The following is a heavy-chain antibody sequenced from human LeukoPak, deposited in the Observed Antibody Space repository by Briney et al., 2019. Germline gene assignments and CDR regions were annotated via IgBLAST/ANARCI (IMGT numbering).Heavy chain of an antibody. V-gene: IGHV1-18*01. D-gene: IGHD3-22*01. CDR3: ARDRPLFSSGDYNGMDV. CDR1: GYTFTNYG. Sequence: ASVKVSCKASGYTFTNYGISWVRQVPGQGLEWMGWISAHNGNTNYAQKVQGRVTMTRDTSISTAYMDLSRLGADDTAVYYCARDRPLFSSGDYNGMDVWGQGTTVTVSS. CDR2: ISAHNGNT. J-gene: IGHJ6*02.